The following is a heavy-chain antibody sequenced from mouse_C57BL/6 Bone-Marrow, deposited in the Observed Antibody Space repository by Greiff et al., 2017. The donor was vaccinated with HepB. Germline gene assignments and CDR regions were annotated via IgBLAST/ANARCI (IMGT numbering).Heavy chain of an antibody. J-gene: IGHJ2*01. CDR2: ISGGGGNT. V-gene: IGHV5-9*01. CDR1: GFTFSSYG. Sequence: EVHLVESGGDLVKPGGSLKLSCAASGFTFSSYGMSWVRQTPEKRLEWVATISGGGGNTYYPDSVKGRFTISRDNAKNTLYLQMSSLRSEDTALYYCARREVLRFYYFDYWGQGTTLTVSS. CDR3: ARREVLRFYYFDY. D-gene: IGHD1-1*01.